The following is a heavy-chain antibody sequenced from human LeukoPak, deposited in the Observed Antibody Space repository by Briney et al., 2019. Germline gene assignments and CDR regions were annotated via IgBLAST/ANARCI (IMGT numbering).Heavy chain of an antibody. D-gene: IGHD1-26*01. J-gene: IGHJ4*02. CDR1: GFTFSSYA. CDR3: AKEWWELFRVFVY. Sequence: GGSLRLSCAASGFTFSSYAMRWVRPPPGGGVEGVSAISGSGGSTYYADSVKGRFTISRDNSKNTLYLQMNSLRAEDTAVYYCAKEWWELFRVFVYWGQGTLVTVSS. V-gene: IGHV3-23*01. CDR2: ISGSGGST.